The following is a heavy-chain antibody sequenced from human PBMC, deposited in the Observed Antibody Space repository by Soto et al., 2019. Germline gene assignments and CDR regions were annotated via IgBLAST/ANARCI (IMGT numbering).Heavy chain of an antibody. CDR2: ISARGGSS. Sequence: EVQLLESGGGLVQPGGSLRLACAASEFSFNSYAMVWVRQAPGKGLEWVSVISARGGSSYFADSVKGRFTISRDNSKNVLSLEMNNLRAEDTATYFCAKGSIEYGASVDRWGQGTLVLVSS. CDR1: EFSFNSYA. CDR3: AKGSIEYGASVDR. D-gene: IGHD2-8*01. V-gene: IGHV3-23*01. J-gene: IGHJ5*02.